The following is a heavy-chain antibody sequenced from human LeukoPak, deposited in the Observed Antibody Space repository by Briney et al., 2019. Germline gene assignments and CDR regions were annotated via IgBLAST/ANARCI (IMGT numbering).Heavy chain of an antibody. V-gene: IGHV3-21*01. CDR3: ASSRYYDFWSGYYSDY. J-gene: IGHJ4*02. D-gene: IGHD3-3*01. Sequence: GGSLRLSCAASGFTFSSYSMNWVRRAPGKGLEWVSSISSSSSYIYYADSVKGRFTISRDNAKNSLYLQMNSLRAEDTAVYYCASSRYYDFWSGYYSDYWGQGTLVTVSS. CDR1: GFTFSSYS. CDR2: ISSSSSYI.